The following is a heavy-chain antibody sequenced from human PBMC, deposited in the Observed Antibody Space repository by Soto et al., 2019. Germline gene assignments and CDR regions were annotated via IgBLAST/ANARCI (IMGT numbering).Heavy chain of an antibody. CDR2: IISIFGTA. CDR1: GGTFSSYA. V-gene: IGHV1-69*01. Sequence: QVQLVQSGAEVKKPGSSVKDSCKASGGTFSSYAIRWVRQAPGQGLEWMGGIISIFGTANYAQKLQGRVTITADESTTTAYVELSSLSSEDTAVYYCASPRLLWHNYYYYGMDVWGQGTTVTVFS. D-gene: IGHD4-17*01. J-gene: IGHJ6*02. CDR3: ASPRLLWHNYYYYGMDV.